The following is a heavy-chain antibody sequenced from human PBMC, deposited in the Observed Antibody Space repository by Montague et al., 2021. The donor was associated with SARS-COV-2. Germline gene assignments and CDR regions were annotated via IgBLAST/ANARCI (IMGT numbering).Heavy chain of an antibody. CDR3: ARSQWHNWYFDL. D-gene: IGHD2-8*01. CDR2: IYYDGSS. V-gene: IGHV4-59*11. J-gene: IGHJ2*01. CDR1: GGSINHY. Sequence: SETLSLTCTVSGGSINHYWSWIRQPPGKGLDWIGYIYYDGSSNYNPSLRSRVTISMQKSRNQVSLRLSSVTAADTALYYCARSQWHNWYFDLWGRGTLVTVSS.